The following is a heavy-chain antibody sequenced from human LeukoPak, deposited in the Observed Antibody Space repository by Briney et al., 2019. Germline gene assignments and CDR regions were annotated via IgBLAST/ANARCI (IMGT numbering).Heavy chain of an antibody. V-gene: IGHV3-74*01. CDR1: GFSFSSYW. CDR2: IQYDGSTT. CDR3: ARALVAGVTLNALDI. Sequence: QPGGSLRLSCAASGFSFSSYWMHWVRQAPGKGLVWVARIQYDGSTTNYADSVKGRFTISRDNAKKTLYVQMNSLRAEDMAVYYCARALVAGVTLNALDIWGQGTMVTVSS. D-gene: IGHD2-15*01. J-gene: IGHJ3*02.